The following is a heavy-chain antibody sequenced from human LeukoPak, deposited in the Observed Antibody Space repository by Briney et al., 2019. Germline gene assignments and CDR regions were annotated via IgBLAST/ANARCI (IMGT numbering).Heavy chain of an antibody. CDR3: AREGYCSSTSCYTLFDY. V-gene: IGHV1-2*02. CDR2: INPDSGGT. D-gene: IGHD2-2*02. CDR1: GYTFTGYY. J-gene: IGHJ4*02. Sequence: GASVKVSCKASGYTFTGYYMHWLRQAPGQGLEWMGWINPDSGGTNYAQKFQGRVTMTRDTSISTAYMELSRLRSDDTAVYYCAREGYCSSTSCYTLFDYWGQGTLVTVSS.